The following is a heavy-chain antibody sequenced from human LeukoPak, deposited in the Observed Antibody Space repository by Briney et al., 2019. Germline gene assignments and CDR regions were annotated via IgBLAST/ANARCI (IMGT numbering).Heavy chain of an antibody. Sequence: SETLSLTCTVSGGPISSYYWSWIRQPPGKGLEWIGYIYYSGSTNYNPSLKSRVTISVDTSKNQFSLKLSSVTAADTAVHYCARVHSIAVANEWFDPWGQGTLVTVSS. CDR1: GGPISSYY. V-gene: IGHV4-59*01. J-gene: IGHJ5*02. CDR2: IYYSGST. CDR3: ARVHSIAVANEWFDP. D-gene: IGHD6-19*01.